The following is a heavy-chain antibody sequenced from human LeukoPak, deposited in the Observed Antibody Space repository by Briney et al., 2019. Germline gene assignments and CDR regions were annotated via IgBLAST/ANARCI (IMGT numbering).Heavy chain of an antibody. J-gene: IGHJ4*02. CDR1: GGSFSGYY. D-gene: IGHD3/OR15-3a*01. Sequence: PSETLSLTCAVYGGSFSGYYWSWIRQPPGKGLEWIGSIYYSGNTYYNASLKSQVSISIDTSKSRFSLKLTSVTAADTAVYYCARQTGSGLFILPGGQGTLVTVSS. V-gene: IGHV4-34*01. CDR3: ARQTGSGLFILP. CDR2: IYYSGNT.